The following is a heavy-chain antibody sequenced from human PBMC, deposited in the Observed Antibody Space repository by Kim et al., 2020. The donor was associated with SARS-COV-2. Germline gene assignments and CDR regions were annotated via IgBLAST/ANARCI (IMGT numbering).Heavy chain of an antibody. V-gene: IGHV1-69*13. CDR2: IIPIFGTA. CDR3: ARASAVWSGYYYYYYYGMDV. Sequence: SVKVSCKASGGTFSSYAISWVRQAPGQGLEWMGGIIPIFGTANYAQKFQGRVTITADESTSTAYMELSSLRSEDTAVYYCARASAVWSGYYYYYYYGMDVWGQGTTVTVSS. J-gene: IGHJ6*02. CDR1: GGTFSSYA. D-gene: IGHD3-3*01.